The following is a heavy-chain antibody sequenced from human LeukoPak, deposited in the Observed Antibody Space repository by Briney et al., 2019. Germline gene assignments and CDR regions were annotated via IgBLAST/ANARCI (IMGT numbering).Heavy chain of an antibody. CDR3: ANLGYSAMVSFLDY. D-gene: IGHD5-18*01. CDR2: IKSKTDGGTT. V-gene: IGHV3-15*01. J-gene: IGHJ4*02. CDR1: GFTFSNAW. Sequence: GGSLRLSCAASGFTFSNAWMSWVRQAPGKGLEWVGRIKSKTDGGTTDYAAPVKGRFTISRDNSKNTLYLQMNSLRAEDTAVYYCANLGYSAMVSFLDYWGQGTLVTVSS.